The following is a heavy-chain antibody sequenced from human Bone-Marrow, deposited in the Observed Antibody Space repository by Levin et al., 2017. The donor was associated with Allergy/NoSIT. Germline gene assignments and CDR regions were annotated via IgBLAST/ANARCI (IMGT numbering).Heavy chain of an antibody. CDR3: ARHRVEWCMGSSEEAPYCNWFDP. Sequence: SETLSLTCTVSGGSISSSSYYWGWIRQPPGKGLEWIGSIYYSGSTYYNPSLKSRVTISVDTSKNQFSLKLSSVTAADTAVYYCARHRVEWCMGSSEEAPYCNWFDPWGQGTLVTVSS. J-gene: IGHJ5*02. CDR2: IYYSGST. CDR1: GGSISSSSYY. D-gene: IGHD2-8*01. V-gene: IGHV4-39*01.